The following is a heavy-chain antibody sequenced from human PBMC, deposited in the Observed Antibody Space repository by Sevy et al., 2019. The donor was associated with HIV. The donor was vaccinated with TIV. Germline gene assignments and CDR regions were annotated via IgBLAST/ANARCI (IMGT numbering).Heavy chain of an antibody. CDR3: ARDDTYSDPARYHYSYMDV. J-gene: IGHJ6*03. CDR1: GYLFISYG. V-gene: IGHV1-18*01. D-gene: IGHD1-26*01. CDR2: ISPYNGYT. Sequence: ASVKVSCKASGYLFISYGINWVRQAPGQGLEWMGWISPYNGYTNSAQKFQDRVTLTTDTSTSTAYMELRSLRSDDTAVYYRARDDTYSDPARYHYSYMDVWGKGTTVTVSS.